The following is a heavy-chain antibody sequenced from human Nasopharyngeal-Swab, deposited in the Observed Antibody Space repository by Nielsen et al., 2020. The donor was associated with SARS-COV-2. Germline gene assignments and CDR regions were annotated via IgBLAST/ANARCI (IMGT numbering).Heavy chain of an antibody. J-gene: IGHJ1*01. CDR2: ISGSDHTT. D-gene: IGHD2-21*02. CDR3: ARTAAFCGGDCYSEYFQH. V-gene: IGHV3-23*01. Sequence: GGSLRLSCAASGFTFRSYAISWVRQAPGKGLEWVSVISGSDHTTYYADSVKGRFTVSRDNAKNSLYLQMNNLRADDTAIYYCARTAAFCGGDCYSEYFQHWGQGTLVTVSS. CDR1: GFTFRSYA.